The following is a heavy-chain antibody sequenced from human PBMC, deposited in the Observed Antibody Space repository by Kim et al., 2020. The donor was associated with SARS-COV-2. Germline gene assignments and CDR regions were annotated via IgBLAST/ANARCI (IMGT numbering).Heavy chain of an antibody. CDR2: IYYSGST. J-gene: IGHJ4*02. CDR1: GGSVSSGSYY. V-gene: IGHV4-61*01. Sequence: SETLSLTCTVSGGSVSSGSYYWSWIRQPPGKGLEWIGYIYYSGSTNYNPSLKSRVTISVDTSKNQFSLKLSSVTAADTAVYYCAREAYYGSGSYDYWGQGTLVTVSS. D-gene: IGHD3-10*01. CDR3: AREAYYGSGSYDY.